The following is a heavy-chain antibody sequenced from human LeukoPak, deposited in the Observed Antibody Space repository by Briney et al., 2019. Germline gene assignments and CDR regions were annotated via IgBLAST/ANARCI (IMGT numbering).Heavy chain of an antibody. J-gene: IGHJ3*02. Sequence: PGGSLRLSCAASGFTFSSYGMHWVRQASGKGLEWVAVIWYDGSNKYYADSVKGRFTISRDNSKNTLYLQMNSLRAEDTAVYYCARDPCGGDCYAFDIWGQGTMVTVSS. D-gene: IGHD2-21*02. V-gene: IGHV3-33*01. CDR3: ARDPCGGDCYAFDI. CDR2: IWYDGSNK. CDR1: GFTFSSYG.